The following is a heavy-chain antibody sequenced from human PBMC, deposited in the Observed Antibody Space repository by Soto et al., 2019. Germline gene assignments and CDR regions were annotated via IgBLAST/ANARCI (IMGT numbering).Heavy chain of an antibody. D-gene: IGHD6-6*01. V-gene: IGHV1-3*01. CDR1: GYTYTSYA. CDR2: INAGNGNT. Sequence: QVPLVQSGAEVKKPGASVKVSCKASGYTYTSYAMHWVRQAPGQRLEWMGWINAGNGNTKYSQKFQGRVTITRDTSASTAYMELSSLRSEDTAVYYCARAWDSEIAAPFDYWGQGTLVTVSS. CDR3: ARAWDSEIAAPFDY. J-gene: IGHJ4*02.